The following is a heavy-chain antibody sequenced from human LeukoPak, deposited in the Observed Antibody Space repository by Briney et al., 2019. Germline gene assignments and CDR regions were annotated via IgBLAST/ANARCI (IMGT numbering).Heavy chain of an antibody. CDR3: ARDAGQQPHDY. CDR1: GFTFSSYW. CDR2: IKQDGSEK. D-gene: IGHD6-13*01. J-gene: IGHJ4*02. Sequence: PGGSLRLSCGASGFTFSSYWMSWVRQAPGKGLEWVANIKQDGSEKYYVDSVKGRFTISRDNAKNSLYLQMSSLRAEDTAVYYCARDAGQQPHDYWGQGTLVTVSS. V-gene: IGHV3-7*05.